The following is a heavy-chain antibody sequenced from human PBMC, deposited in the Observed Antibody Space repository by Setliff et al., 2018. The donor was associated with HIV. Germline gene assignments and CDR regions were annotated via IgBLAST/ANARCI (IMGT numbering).Heavy chain of an antibody. J-gene: IGHJ4*02. CDR1: GYPFTRYG. V-gene: IGHV1-18*01. CDR3: ARHASTWYYDTSGPHFDY. Sequence: SVKVSCKASGYPFTRYGISWGRQAPGQGLEWMGWISTNNDNTNYAQKLQGRVTMTTDTSTSTAYMELRSLRSDDTAVYYCARHASTWYYDTSGPHFDYWGQGTLVTVSS. D-gene: IGHD3-22*01. CDR2: ISTNNDNT.